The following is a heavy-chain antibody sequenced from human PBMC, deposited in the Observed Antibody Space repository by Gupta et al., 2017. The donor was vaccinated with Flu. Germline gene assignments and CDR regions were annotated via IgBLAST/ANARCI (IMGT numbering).Heavy chain of an antibody. V-gene: IGHV3-7*01. CDR1: GFTFSSYW. CDR2: IKQDGSEK. D-gene: IGHD3-3*01. CDR3: ARESSPDDFWSGDCDY. Sequence: EVQLVESGGGLVQPGGSLRLSCAASGFTFSSYWMRWVRQAPGKGLEWVANIKQDGSEKYYVDSVKGRFTISRDNAKNSLYLQMNSLRAEDTAVYYCARESSPDDFWSGDCDYWGQGTLVTVSS. J-gene: IGHJ4*02.